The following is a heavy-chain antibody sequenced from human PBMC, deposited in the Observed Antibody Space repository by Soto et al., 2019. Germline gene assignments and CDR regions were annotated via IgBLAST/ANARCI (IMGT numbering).Heavy chain of an antibody. D-gene: IGHD3-10*01. CDR1: GGSISSYY. CDR3: AGRGGITMVRGVPYYYYGMDV. V-gene: IGHV4-59*01. CDR2: IYYSGST. J-gene: IGHJ6*02. Sequence: PSETLSLTCTVSGGSISSYYWSWIRQPPGKGLEWIGYIYYSGSTNYNPSLKSRVTISVDTSKNQFSLKLSSVTAADSAVYYCAGRGGITMVRGVPYYYYGMDVWGQGTTVTVPS.